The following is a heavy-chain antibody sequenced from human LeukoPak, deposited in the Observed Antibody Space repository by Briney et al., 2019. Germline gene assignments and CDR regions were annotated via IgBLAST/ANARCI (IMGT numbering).Heavy chain of an antibody. Sequence: TGGSLRLSCAASGFTFSRHGMHWVRQAPGKGLEWVASLYYDGSSKNYADSVKGRFTISRDNSKNTLYLQMNSLRAEDTAVYYCAKDCGGDCYSHSWGQGTLVTVSS. CDR1: GFTFSRHG. J-gene: IGHJ4*02. CDR3: AKDCGGDCYSHS. V-gene: IGHV3-30*02. CDR2: LYYDGSSK. D-gene: IGHD2-21*02.